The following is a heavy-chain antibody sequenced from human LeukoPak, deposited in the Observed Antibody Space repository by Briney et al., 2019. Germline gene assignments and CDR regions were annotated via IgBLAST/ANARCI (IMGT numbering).Heavy chain of an antibody. CDR1: GGTFSSYA. CDR3: ARGPCSGGSCYLDY. V-gene: IGHV1-69*04. Sequence: ASVKVSCKASGGTFSSYAISWVRQAPGQGLEWMGRIIPILGIANYAQKFQGRVTITADKSTSTAYMELSSLRSEDTAVYYCARGPCSGGSCYLDYWGQGTLVTVSS. D-gene: IGHD2-15*01. J-gene: IGHJ4*02. CDR2: IIPILGIA.